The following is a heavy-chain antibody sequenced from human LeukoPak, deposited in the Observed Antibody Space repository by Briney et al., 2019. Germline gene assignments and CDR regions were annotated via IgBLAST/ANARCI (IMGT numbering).Heavy chain of an antibody. Sequence: ASVKVSCKASGYTFTGYYMHWVRQAPGQGLEWMGWINPNSGGTNYAQKFQGRVTMTRDTSISTAYMELSRLRSDDPAVYYCARAGSGSYPYYYYMDVWGKGTTVTVSS. CDR2: INPNSGGT. CDR1: GYTFTGYY. CDR3: ARAGSGSYPYYYYMDV. D-gene: IGHD1-26*01. J-gene: IGHJ6*03. V-gene: IGHV1-2*02.